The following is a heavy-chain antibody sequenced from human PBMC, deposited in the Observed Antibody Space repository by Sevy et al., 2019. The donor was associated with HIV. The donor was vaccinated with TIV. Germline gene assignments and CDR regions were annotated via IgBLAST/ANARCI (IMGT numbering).Heavy chain of an antibody. CDR1: GFILRNYV. J-gene: IGHJ6*02. CDR3: ARDQAGPSDDYYYYYGMDL. D-gene: IGHD3-10*01. Sequence: GESLKISCAASGFILRNYVMHWVRQAPGKGLEWVAAVSFDGCDKFYADSVKGRFTISRDNSKNRLYLQTNSLRAEDTAVYYCARDQAGPSDDYYYYYGMDLWGQGTTVTVSS. V-gene: IGHV3-30-3*01. CDR2: VSFDGCDK.